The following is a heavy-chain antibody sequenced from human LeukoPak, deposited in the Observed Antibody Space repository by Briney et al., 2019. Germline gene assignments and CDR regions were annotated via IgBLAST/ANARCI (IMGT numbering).Heavy chain of an antibody. D-gene: IGHD1-1*01. CDR2: ISFDGSNK. V-gene: IGHV3-30*18. J-gene: IGHJ4*02. CDR1: GFTFSSYG. CDR3: AKDLSNWNDVTTPDY. Sequence: GGSLRLSCAASGFTFSSYGMHWVRQAPGKGLEWVAFISFDGSNKYYGDSVKGRFTVSRDNSKNTLYLQMNSLRAEDTAVYYCAKDLSNWNDVTTPDYWGQGTLVTVSS.